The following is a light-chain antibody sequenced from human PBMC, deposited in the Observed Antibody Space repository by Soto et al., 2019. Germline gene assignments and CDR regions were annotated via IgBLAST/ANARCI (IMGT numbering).Light chain of an antibody. CDR2: DVG. CDR1: SSDVGGYNY. CDR3: SSYTTSNTRQIV. J-gene: IGLJ1*01. Sequence: QLVLTQPASVSGSPGQSITISCTGTSSDVGGYNYVSWYQHHPGKAPKLMIFDVGNRPSGVSNRFSGSKSGNTASLTISGLQPEDEADYYCSSYTTSNTRQIVFGTGTKLTVL. V-gene: IGLV2-14*03.